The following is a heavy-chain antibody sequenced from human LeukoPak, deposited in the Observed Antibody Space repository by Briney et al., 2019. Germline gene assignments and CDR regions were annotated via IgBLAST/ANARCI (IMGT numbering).Heavy chain of an antibody. CDR1: GFTFSSYA. Sequence: GGSLRLSCAASGFTFSSYAMSWVRQAPGKGLEWVSAISGSGGSTYYADSVKGRFTISRDKSKNTLYLQMNSLRAEDTAVYYCLSNSDYYDSSGEDYWGQGTLVTVSS. D-gene: IGHD3-22*01. V-gene: IGHV3-23*01. CDR2: ISGSGGST. CDR3: LSNSDYYDSSGEDY. J-gene: IGHJ4*02.